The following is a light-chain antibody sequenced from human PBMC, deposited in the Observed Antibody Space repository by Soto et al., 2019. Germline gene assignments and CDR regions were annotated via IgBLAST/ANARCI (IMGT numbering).Light chain of an antibody. CDR1: SSDVGGYNY. V-gene: IGLV2-14*01. CDR2: EVT. CDR3: NSYTTSSTLV. J-gene: IGLJ2*01. Sequence: QSVLTQPASVSGSPGQSITISCTGTSSDVGGYNYVSWYQQHPGKAPKLMIYEVTNRPSGISDRFSASKSGNTASLTISGLQDEDEDDYYCNSYTTSSTLVFGGGTKLTVL.